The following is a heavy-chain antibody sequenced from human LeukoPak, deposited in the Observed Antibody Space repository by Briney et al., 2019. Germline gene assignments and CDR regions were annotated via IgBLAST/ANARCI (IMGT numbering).Heavy chain of an antibody. D-gene: IGHD3-3*01. V-gene: IGHV3-21*01. CDR3: ARGSEWSSGVSDY. CDR2: ISSVSGYI. J-gene: IGHJ4*02. CDR1: GFTFSDYS. Sequence: GGSLRLSCAASGFTFSDYSMNWVRQAPGRGLEWVSFISSVSGYIYYADSVKGRFTISRDNAKNSLYLQMNSLRAEDTAVYYCARGSEWSSGVSDYWGQGTLVTVSS.